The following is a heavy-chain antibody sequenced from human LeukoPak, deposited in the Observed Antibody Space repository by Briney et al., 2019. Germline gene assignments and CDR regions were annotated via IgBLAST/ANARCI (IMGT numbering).Heavy chain of an antibody. CDR1: GYSVSSNSY. V-gene: IGHV4-38-2*02. CDR2: IHHGGNT. Sequence: PSETLSLTCIVSGYSVSSNSYWAWIRQSPGKGLEWIGSIHHGGNTYYNPSLMSRVSMSIDTSKNQCSLNLRSVTAADTAVFYCARWLGNGFDMWGQGTMVTVSS. J-gene: IGHJ3*02. D-gene: IGHD6-19*01. CDR3: ARWLGNGFDM.